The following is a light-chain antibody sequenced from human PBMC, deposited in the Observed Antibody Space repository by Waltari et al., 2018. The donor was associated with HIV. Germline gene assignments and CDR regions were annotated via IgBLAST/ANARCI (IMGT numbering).Light chain of an antibody. Sequence: DIVMTQSPLSLSVTPGEPASISCRSRPSLLHSNGYNYLDCYLQKPGQSPQLLIYLGSNRASGVPDRFSGSGSGTDFTLKISRVEAEDVGVYYCMQALQTPFTFGPGTKVDIK. V-gene: IGKV2-28*01. J-gene: IGKJ3*01. CDR1: PSLLHSNGYNY. CDR3: MQALQTPFT. CDR2: LGS.